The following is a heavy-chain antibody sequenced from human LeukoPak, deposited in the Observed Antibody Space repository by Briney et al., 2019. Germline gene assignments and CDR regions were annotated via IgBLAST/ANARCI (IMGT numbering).Heavy chain of an antibody. D-gene: IGHD3-22*01. CDR1: GGSISSYY. CDR2: IYYSGST. J-gene: IGHJ6*03. V-gene: IGHV4-59*01. CDR3: ARTEGYYDSSGYYGPRYYYYMDV. Sequence: SETLSLTCTVSGGSISSYYWSWIRQPPGKGLEWIGYIYYSGSTNYNPSLKSRVTISVDTSKNQFSLKLSSVTAADTGVYYCARTEGYYDSSGYYGPRYYYYMDVWGKGTTVTVSS.